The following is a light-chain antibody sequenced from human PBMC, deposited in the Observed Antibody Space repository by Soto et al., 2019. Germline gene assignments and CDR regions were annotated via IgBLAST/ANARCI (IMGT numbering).Light chain of an antibody. CDR2: DVN. CDR3: CSYTSTATYV. Sequence: QSVLTQPASVSGSPGQSISISCTGTNSDVGSSTYVTWYQQYPDKAPTLMIFDVNNRPSGISNRFSGSKSGNTASLTISGLQAEDEADYYCCSYTSTATYVFGTGTRSPS. CDR1: NSDVGSSTY. J-gene: IGLJ1*01. V-gene: IGLV2-14*01.